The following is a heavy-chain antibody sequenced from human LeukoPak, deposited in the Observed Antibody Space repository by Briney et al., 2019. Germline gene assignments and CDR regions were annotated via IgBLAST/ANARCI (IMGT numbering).Heavy chain of an antibody. V-gene: IGHV1-58*02. CDR1: GFTFITSA. J-gene: IGHJ5*02. D-gene: IGHD1-7*01. CDR3: ATHGITGTTEVRWFDP. CDR2: IVVGSGNT. Sequence: ASVKVSCKASGFTFITSAIQWVRQARGQRLEWIGWIVVGSGNTNYAQKFQERVTITRDMSTSTAYMELSSLRSEDTAVYYCATHGITGTTEVRWFDPWGQGTLVTVSS.